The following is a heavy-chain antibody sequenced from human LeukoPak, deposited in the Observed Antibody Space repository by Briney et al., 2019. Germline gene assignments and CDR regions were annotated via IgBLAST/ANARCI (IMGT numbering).Heavy chain of an antibody. CDR2: ISGSGGST. V-gene: IGHV3-23*01. CDR1: GFTFSSYW. Sequence: GGSLRLSCAASGFTFSSYWMHWVRQAPGKGLEWVSAISGSGGSTYYADSVKGRFTISRDNSKNTLYLQMNSLRAEDTAVYYCAKAIYSSSWRYYYYYYMDVWGKGTTVTVSS. CDR3: AKAIYSSSWRYYYYYYMDV. D-gene: IGHD6-13*01. J-gene: IGHJ6*03.